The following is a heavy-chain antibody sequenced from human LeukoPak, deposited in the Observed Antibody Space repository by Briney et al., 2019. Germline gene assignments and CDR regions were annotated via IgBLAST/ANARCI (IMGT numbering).Heavy chain of an antibody. V-gene: IGHV3-15*01. D-gene: IGHD3-16*02. Sequence: PGGSLRLSCAASGSTFKHAFLSWVRQAPGKGREWVARIKSKSDGEVTDYAAPVKGRFVISRDDSNSTVYLQMNSLKTEDTAVYFCTTDPVSFEGIIAPFDYWGQGTLVTVSS. J-gene: IGHJ4*02. CDR3: TTDPVSFEGIIAPFDY. CDR2: IKSKSDGEVT. CDR1: GSTFKHAF.